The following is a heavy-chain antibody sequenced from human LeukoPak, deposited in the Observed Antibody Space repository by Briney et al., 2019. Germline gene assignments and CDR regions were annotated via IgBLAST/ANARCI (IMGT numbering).Heavy chain of an antibody. CDR1: GGSISSYY. CDR3: ARRLPYSSGWYHRDNWFDP. D-gene: IGHD6-19*01. CDR2: SYTSGST. V-gene: IGHV4-4*07. Sequence: PSETLSLTCTVSGGSISSYYWSWIRQPAVKGLDWIGRSYTSGSTNYNPSLKSRVTMSVDTSKTQFSLKPSAVTAADTAVYYCARRLPYSSGWYHRDNWFDPWGQGTLVTVSS. J-gene: IGHJ5*02.